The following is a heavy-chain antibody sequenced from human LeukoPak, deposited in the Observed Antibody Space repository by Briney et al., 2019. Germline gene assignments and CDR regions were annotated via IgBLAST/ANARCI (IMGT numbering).Heavy chain of an antibody. D-gene: IGHD6-13*01. J-gene: IGHJ3*01. V-gene: IGHV3-23*01. CDR3: LKDASSGIAAAADAFDV. CDR1: GFTFSNYG. CDR2: DTTNGYIT. Sequence: GGSLRLFFAASGFTFSNYGMTWVRQAPGKGLEWVWGDTTNGYITYYADYVKRRFTISRDNSTNTLYLQISSLRAEDTAIYYCLKDASSGIAAAADAFDVWGQGTMVTVSS.